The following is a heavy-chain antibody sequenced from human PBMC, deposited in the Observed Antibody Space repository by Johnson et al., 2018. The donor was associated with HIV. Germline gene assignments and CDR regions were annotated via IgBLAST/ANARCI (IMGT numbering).Heavy chain of an antibody. D-gene: IGHD6-13*01. Sequence: VQLVESGGGLVQPGRSLRLSCAASGFTFDDYGMSWVRQAPGKGLEWVSGINWNGGSTGYADSVKGRFTISRDNAKNSLYLQMKRLRAEDTALYYCARDPSTAAADSKDAFDIWGQGTMVTVSS. CDR1: GFTFDDYG. V-gene: IGHV3-20*04. CDR3: ARDPSTAAADSKDAFDI. J-gene: IGHJ3*02. CDR2: INWNGGST.